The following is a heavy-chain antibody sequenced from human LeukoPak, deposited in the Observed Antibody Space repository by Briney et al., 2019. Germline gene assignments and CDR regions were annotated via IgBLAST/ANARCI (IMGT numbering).Heavy chain of an antibody. D-gene: IGHD5-24*01. J-gene: IGHJ4*02. CDR3: ARLEGDGYNPFDY. CDR2: IYTSGTI. CDR1: GGSISSYY. Sequence: TPSETLSLTCTVSGGSISSYYWSWIRQPAGAALEWIGRIYTSGTITYNPSLKSRVTMSVDTSKNQFSLKLSSVTAADTAVYYCARLEGDGYNPFDYWGQGTLVTVSS. V-gene: IGHV4-4*07.